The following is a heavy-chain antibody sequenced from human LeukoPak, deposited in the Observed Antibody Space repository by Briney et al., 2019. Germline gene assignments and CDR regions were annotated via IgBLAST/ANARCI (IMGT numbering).Heavy chain of an antibody. D-gene: IGHD3-10*01. CDR2: ISGSGGST. V-gene: IGHV3-23*01. CDR3: ARAPYYYGSGSYYSPEFDY. CDR1: GFTFNNYG. J-gene: IGHJ4*02. Sequence: PGGSLRLSCAASGFTFNNYGMNWVRQAPGKGLEWVSTISGSGGSTYYADSVKGRFTIYRDNAKNSLYLQMNSLRAEDTAVYYCARAPYYYGSGSYYSPEFDYWGQGTLVTVSS.